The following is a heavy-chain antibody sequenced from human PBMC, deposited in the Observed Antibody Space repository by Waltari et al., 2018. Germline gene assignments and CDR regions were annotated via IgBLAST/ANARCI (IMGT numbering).Heavy chain of an antibody. CDR2: IGGTHSNI. V-gene: IGHV3-21*03. CDR3: TRDLYGSGGDWFDP. Sequence: EERLGESGGGLVKPGGSLLPSCVASGFRFSDYALTWVRQAPGTGPEWLSSIGGTHSNICYAESVRGRVTVSRDNSKNSLYLEMSNVRAEDTGLYYCTRDLYGSGGDWFDPWGQGTLVTVSS. CDR1: GFRFSDYA. D-gene: IGHD3-10*01. J-gene: IGHJ5*02.